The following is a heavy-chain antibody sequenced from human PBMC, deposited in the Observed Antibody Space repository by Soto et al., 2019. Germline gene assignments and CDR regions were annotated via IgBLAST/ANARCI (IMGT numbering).Heavy chain of an antibody. CDR3: ARSEMTYNGND. CDR1: GFTFRGDA. Sequence: GSLRLSCAASGFTFRGDAMSWVRQAPGKGLEWVSSISGSGEMTHYAESVKGRFTVSRDNSKNTLYLQMESLRAEDTALYYCARSEMTYNGNDWGQGTLVTVSS. D-gene: IGHD1-1*01. V-gene: IGHV3-23*01. J-gene: IGHJ4*02. CDR2: ISGSGEMT.